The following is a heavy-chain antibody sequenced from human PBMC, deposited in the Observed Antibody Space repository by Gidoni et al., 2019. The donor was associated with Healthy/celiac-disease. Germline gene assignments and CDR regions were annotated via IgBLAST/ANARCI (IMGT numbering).Heavy chain of an antibody. J-gene: IGHJ4*02. V-gene: IGHV3-33*01. D-gene: IGHD5-18*01. CDR1: GFTFSSYG. CDR3: AREGYSYGYVDY. CDR2: IWYDGSNK. Sequence: QVQLVESGGGVVQPGRSLRLYCAASGFTFSSYGMHWVRQAPGKGLEWVAVIWYDGSNKYYADSVKGRFTISRDNSKNTLYLQRNSLRAEDTAVYYCAREGYSYGYVDYWGQGTLVTVSS.